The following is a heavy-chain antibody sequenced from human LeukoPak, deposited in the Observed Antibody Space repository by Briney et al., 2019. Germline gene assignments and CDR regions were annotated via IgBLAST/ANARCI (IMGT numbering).Heavy chain of an antibody. CDR2: ISYDGSNK. CDR3: ASLYGSGPNWFDP. Sequence: GGSLRLSCAASGFTFSSYAMHWVRQAPGKGLEWVAVISYDGSNKFYTGSVKGRFTISRDNAKNSLYLQMNSLRAEDTAVYYCASLYGSGPNWFDPWGQGTLATVSS. J-gene: IGHJ5*02. D-gene: IGHD3-10*01. CDR1: GFTFSSYA. V-gene: IGHV3-30*04.